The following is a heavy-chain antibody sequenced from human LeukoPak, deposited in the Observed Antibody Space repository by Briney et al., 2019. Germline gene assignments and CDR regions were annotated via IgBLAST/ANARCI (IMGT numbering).Heavy chain of an antibody. CDR1: GYTFTSYG. CDR3: ARTGGEHYGSGSPYYFDY. Sequence: GASVKVSCKASGYTFTSYGISWVRQAPGQGLEWMGWISAYNGNTNYAQKLQGRVTMTTDTSTSTAYMELRSLRSDDTAVYYCARTGGEHYGSGSPYYFDYLGQGTLVTVSS. D-gene: IGHD3-10*01. V-gene: IGHV1-18*01. CDR2: ISAYNGNT. J-gene: IGHJ4*02.